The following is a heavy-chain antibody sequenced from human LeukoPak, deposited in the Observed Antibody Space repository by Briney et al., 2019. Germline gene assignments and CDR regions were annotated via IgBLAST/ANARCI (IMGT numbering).Heavy chain of an antibody. CDR2: IYTSGST. V-gene: IGHV4-61*02. Sequence: TLSLTCTVSGGSISSGSYYWSRIRQPAGKGLEWIGRIYTSGSTNYNPSLKSRVTISVDTSKNQFSLKLSSVTAADTAVYYCAGATHSTKADYWGQGTLVTVSS. CDR1: GGSISSGSYY. D-gene: IGHD5-24*01. J-gene: IGHJ4*02. CDR3: AGATHSTKADY.